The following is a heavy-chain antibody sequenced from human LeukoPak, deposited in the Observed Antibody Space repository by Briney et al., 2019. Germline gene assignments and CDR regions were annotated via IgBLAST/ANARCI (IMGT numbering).Heavy chain of an antibody. CDR3: ARDPLRFLEYDLGDDAFDI. J-gene: IGHJ3*02. D-gene: IGHD3-3*01. CDR2: ISWNSANI. V-gene: IGHV3-9*01. Sequence: GRSLRLSCAASGFTFDDYAMHWVRQAPGKGLEWVPGISWNSANIGYADSVKGRFTISRDNAKNSLYLQMNSLRAEDTAVYYCARDPLRFLEYDLGDDAFDIWGQGTMVTVSS. CDR1: GFTFDDYA.